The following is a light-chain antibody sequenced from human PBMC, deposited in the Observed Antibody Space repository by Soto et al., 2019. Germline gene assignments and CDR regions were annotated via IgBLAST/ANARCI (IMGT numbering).Light chain of an antibody. Sequence: DIHRTQSSFTLSSSVVDRVAITCRASQSISSWLAWYQQKPGKAPQLLIYGASSLHSGVPARFSGSGSGTDFTLTISSLQPEDFATYYCLQDYSYPRTFGQGTKVDI. CDR1: QSISSW. V-gene: IGKV1-5*01. J-gene: IGKJ1*01. CDR3: LQDYSYPRT. CDR2: GAS.